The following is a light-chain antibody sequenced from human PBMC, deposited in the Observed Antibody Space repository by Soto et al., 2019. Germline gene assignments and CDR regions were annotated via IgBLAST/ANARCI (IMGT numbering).Light chain of an antibody. CDR1: SNDVGAFNY. J-gene: IGLJ2*01. CDR2: DVT. CDR3: SSYTRDSTLI. V-gene: IGLV2-14*01. Sequence: QSALTQPASVSGSPGQSITISCIGTSNDVGAFNYVSWYHQHPGKAPKLLIYDVTYRPSGVSNRFSGSKSGNTASLTISGLQAEDEADYYCSSYTRDSTLIFGGGTKLTVL.